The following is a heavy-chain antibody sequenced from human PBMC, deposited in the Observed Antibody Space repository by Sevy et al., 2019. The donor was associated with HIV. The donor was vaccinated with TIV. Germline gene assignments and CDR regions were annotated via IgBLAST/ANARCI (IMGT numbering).Heavy chain of an antibody. Sequence: GSLRLSCTVSGGSISSYYWSWIRQPAGKGLEWIGRIYTSGSTNYNPSLKSRVTMSVDTSKNQFSLKLSSVTAADTAVYYCARDRLDYYDSSGYFDPWGQGTLVTVSS. CDR1: GGSISSYY. J-gene: IGHJ5*02. CDR3: ARDRLDYYDSSGYFDP. V-gene: IGHV4-4*07. D-gene: IGHD3-22*01. CDR2: IYTSGST.